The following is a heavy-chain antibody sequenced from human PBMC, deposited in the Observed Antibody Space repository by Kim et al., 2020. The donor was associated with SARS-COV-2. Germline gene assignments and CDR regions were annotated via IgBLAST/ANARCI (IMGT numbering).Heavy chain of an antibody. CDR1: GFTFSSYA. V-gene: IGHV3-30*04. CDR3: ARDRTAPVYSNYCVY. CDR2: ISYDGSNK. J-gene: IGHJ4*02. D-gene: IGHD4-4*01. Sequence: GGSLRLSCAASGFTFSSYAMHWVRQAPGKGLEWVAVISYDGSNKYYADSVKGRFTISRDNSKNTLYLQMNSLRAEDTAMYYCARDRTAPVYSNYCVYWGQGTLVTVSS.